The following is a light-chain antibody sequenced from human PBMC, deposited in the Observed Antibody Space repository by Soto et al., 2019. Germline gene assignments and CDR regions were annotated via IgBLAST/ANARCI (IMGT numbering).Light chain of an antibody. CDR2: AAS. CDR3: HQYYSYPLT. J-gene: IGKJ3*01. V-gene: IGKV1-8*01. Sequence: AIRMTQSPSSFSASTGYRVIITCRASQAIGSLLAWYQQKPGKAPKLLIYAASTLQTGVPSRFSGSGSGTDFTLTIRSLQSEDLATYYCHQYYSYPLTFGPGTKVDMK. CDR1: QAIGSL.